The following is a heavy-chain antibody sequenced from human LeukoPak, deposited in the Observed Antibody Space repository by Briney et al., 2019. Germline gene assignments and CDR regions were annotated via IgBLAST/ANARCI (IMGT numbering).Heavy chain of an antibody. Sequence: GGSLRLSCAASGFTFSSYAMSWVRQAPGKGLEWVSGISGSGDSTYYADSVRGRFTISRDSSKNTLDLQMSSLRAEDTAVYYCAKAMGAAAGSGRFFDLWGRGTLVAVSS. CDR1: GFTFSSYA. V-gene: IGHV3-23*01. D-gene: IGHD6-13*01. J-gene: IGHJ2*01. CDR2: ISGSGDST. CDR3: AKAMGAAAGSGRFFDL.